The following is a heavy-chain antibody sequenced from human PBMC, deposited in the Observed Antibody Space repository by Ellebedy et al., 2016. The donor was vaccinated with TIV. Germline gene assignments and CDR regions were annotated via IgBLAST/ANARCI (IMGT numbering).Heavy chain of an antibody. D-gene: IGHD3-3*01. J-gene: IGHJ4*02. V-gene: IGHV3-15*01. Sequence: GESLKISXAASGFTFSNAWMSWVRQAPGKGLEWVGRIKSKTDGGTTDYAAPVKGRFTISRDDSKNTLYLQMNSLKTEHTAVYYCTTRQIRFLEWMNFDYWGQGTLVTVSS. CDR2: IKSKTDGGTT. CDR3: TTRQIRFLEWMNFDY. CDR1: GFTFSNAW.